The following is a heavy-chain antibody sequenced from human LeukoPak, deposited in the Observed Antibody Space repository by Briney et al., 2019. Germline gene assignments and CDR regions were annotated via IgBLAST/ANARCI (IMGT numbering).Heavy chain of an antibody. CDR1: GGSISSYY. D-gene: IGHD3-3*01. CDR3: ARSGVVQTGGLWVY. Sequence: SETLSLTCTVSGGSISSYYWSWIRQPPGKGLEWIGYIYYSGSTNYNPSLKSRVTISVDTSKNQFSLKLSSVTAAPTAVYYCARSGVVQTGGLWVYWGQGTLVTVSS. V-gene: IGHV4-59*01. CDR2: IYYSGST. J-gene: IGHJ4*02.